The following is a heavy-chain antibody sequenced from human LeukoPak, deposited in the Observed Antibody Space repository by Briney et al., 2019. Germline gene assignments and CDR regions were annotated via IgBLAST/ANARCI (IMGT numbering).Heavy chain of an antibody. D-gene: IGHD2-2*02. V-gene: IGHV1-69*01. J-gene: IGHJ6*04. CDR1: GGTFCSYA. CDR3: ASWNRDIVVVPAAIGGMDV. Sequence: SVKVSCNASGGTFCSYAISWVRQAAGQGLEWMGGIIPIFGTANYAQKFQGRVTITADESTSTAYMELSSLRSEDTAVYYCASWNRDIVVVPAAIGGMDVWGKGTTVTVSS. CDR2: IIPIFGTA.